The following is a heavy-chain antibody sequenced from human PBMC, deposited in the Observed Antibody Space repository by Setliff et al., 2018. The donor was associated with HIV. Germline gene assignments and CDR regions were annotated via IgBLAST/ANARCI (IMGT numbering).Heavy chain of an antibody. V-gene: IGHV4-34*01. D-gene: IGHD2-15*01. Sequence: SETLSLTCALYGGSFSDYYWSWIRQPPGMGLEWIGEVNRGRRTNYNSSLKSRVTISIDTSRNQFSLTVSSVTAADTAVYYCARARRAGSGPKYFQHWGQGTLVTVSS. CDR3: ARARRAGSGPKYFQH. CDR2: VNRGRRT. CDR1: GGSFSDYY. J-gene: IGHJ1*01.